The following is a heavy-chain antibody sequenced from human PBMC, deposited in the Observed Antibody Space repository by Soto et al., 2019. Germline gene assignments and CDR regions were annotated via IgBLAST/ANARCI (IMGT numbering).Heavy chain of an antibody. V-gene: IGHV3-30-3*01. J-gene: IGHJ4*01. D-gene: IGHD6-13*01. CDR3: ARRPAAGTGNYFGH. CDR1: GFTFSDYP. CDR2: ISYDGTNE. Sequence: GSLRLSCAASGFTFSDYPIHWVRQAPGKGLEWVAAISYDGTNEQYAGSVKGRFTISRDNSKNTLYLQMNSLRPEDTAVYYCARRPAAGTGNYFGHWGHGTLVTVS.